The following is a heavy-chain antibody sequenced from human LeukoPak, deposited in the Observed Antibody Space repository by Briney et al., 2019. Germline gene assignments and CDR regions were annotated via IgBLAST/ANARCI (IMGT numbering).Heavy chain of an antibody. CDR1: GFTFSSYS. V-gene: IGHV3-23*01. J-gene: IGHJ4*02. CDR3: ARRDIVVVVSASDY. Sequence: GGSLRLSCAASGFTFSSYSMNWVRQAPGKGLEWVSGITASGDRTFYGDSVRGRFTMSRDNSKNTVYLQMNSLRVDDTAVYYCARRDIVVVVSASDYWGQGTLVTVSS. CDR2: ITASGDRT. D-gene: IGHD2-15*01.